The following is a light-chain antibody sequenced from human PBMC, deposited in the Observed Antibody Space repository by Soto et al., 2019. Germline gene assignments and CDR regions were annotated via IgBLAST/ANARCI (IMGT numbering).Light chain of an antibody. J-gene: IGLJ7*01. V-gene: IGLV1-47*01. CDR2: KID. CDR1: NSNIGINN. Sequence: QSVLTQPPSTSGTPGQRVTISCAGSNSNIGINNVYWYQQLPGTAPKLLIYKIDQRPSGVPDRFSGSKSGTSASLAISGLRSEDEADYYWAVWDVNLRGVVFGGGTQLTVL. CDR3: AVWDVNLRGVV.